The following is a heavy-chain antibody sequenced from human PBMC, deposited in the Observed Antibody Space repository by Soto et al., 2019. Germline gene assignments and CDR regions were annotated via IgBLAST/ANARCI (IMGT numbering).Heavy chain of an antibody. Sequence: QVQLEQSGAEVKKPGASVKVSCKTSGYTFTSYTLHWVRQAPGQGLEWMGWINAGNGREKYSQRFQDRVSLSTDKSATTANMELRSLRSEATAVYYCARGGGWVGEASFDSWGQGTQVTVSS. CDR1: GYTFTSYT. J-gene: IGHJ4*02. CDR2: INAGNGRE. V-gene: IGHV1-3*01. D-gene: IGHD3-10*01. CDR3: ARGGGWVGEASFDS.